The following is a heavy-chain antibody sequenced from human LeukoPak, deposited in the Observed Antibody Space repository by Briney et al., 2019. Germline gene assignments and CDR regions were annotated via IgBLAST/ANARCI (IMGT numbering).Heavy chain of an antibody. CDR1: GGSFSGYY. V-gene: IGHV4-34*01. J-gene: IGHJ5*02. CDR3: ARACPRWFDP. Sequence: TSETLSLTCAVYGGSFSGYYWSWIRQPPGKGLEWIGEINHSGSTNYNPSLKSRVTISVDTSKNQFSLKLSSVTAADTAAYYCARACPRWFDPWGQGTLVTVSS. CDR2: INHSGST.